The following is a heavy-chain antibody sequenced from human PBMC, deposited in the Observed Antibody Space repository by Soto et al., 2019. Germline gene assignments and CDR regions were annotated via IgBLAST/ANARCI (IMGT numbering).Heavy chain of an antibody. CDR1: GFTFSNYW. D-gene: IGHD4-17*01. CDR2: IKQDGSEK. V-gene: IGHV3-7*01. CDR3: ARDFYGPLDV. J-gene: IGHJ4*02. Sequence: GGSLRLSCAASGFTFSNYWMSWVRQAPGMGLEWLANIKQDGSEKYYVDSVKGRFTISRDNAKKSLYLLLNSLRAEDTAVYYCARDFYGPLDVWGQGALVTVSS.